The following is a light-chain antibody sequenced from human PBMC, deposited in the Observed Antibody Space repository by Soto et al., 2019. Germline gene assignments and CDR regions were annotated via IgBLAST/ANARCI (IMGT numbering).Light chain of an antibody. V-gene: IGLV2-14*01. J-gene: IGLJ1*01. CDR1: SSDVGGYNY. CDR3: SSYTSSSPRV. Sequence: QSALTQPASVSGSPGQSITISCTGTSSDVGGYNYVSWYQQHPGKPPKLMIYDVSNRPSGVSNRFSGSKSGNTASLTISGLQAEDEADYYCSSYTSSSPRVFGTGTKLTVL. CDR2: DVS.